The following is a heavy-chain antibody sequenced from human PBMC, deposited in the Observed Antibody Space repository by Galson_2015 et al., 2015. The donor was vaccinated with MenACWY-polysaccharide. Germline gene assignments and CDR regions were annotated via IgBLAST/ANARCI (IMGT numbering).Heavy chain of an antibody. CDR3: AKGSYRSTAVLASGYFCMDV. CDR1: AFAFNKYT. CDR2: ITPTGGTP. Sequence: SLRLSCAASAFAFNKYTMNWVRQPPGKGLQWVSSITPTGGTPSYADSLRGRFTITRDNPKNTPYLQMNRLGAEDTAVYYCAKGSYRSTAVLASGYFCMDVWGKGTTVIVSS. D-gene: IGHD2-21*01. V-gene: IGHV3-23*01. J-gene: IGHJ6*03.